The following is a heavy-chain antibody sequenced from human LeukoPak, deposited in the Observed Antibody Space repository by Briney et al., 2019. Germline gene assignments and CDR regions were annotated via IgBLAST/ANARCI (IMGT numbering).Heavy chain of an antibody. D-gene: IGHD5/OR15-5a*01. CDR2: ISTSGTTM. CDR3: ARDFPTSTQYNWFDP. J-gene: IGHJ5*02. CDR1: GFTFSDYE. Sequence: GGSLRLSCAASGFTFSDYEMNWVRQAPGKGLEWVSYISTSGTTMYYAESVKGRFTISRDDAKNSLYLEMNSLRAEDTALYYCARDFPTSTQYNWFDPWGQGTLVTVSS. V-gene: IGHV3-48*03.